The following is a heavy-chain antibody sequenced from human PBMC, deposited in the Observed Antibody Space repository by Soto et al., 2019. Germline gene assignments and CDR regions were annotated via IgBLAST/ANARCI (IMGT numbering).Heavy chain of an antibody. Sequence: VASVKVSCKASGYTFTGYYMHWVRQAPGQGLEWMGWINPNSGGTNYAQKFQGRVTMTRDTSISTAYMELSRLRSDDTAVYYCARDVVVEYYDFWSGYRYFDYWGQGTLVTVSS. J-gene: IGHJ4*02. CDR3: ARDVVVEYYDFWSGYRYFDY. D-gene: IGHD3-3*01. CDR2: INPNSGGT. CDR1: GYTFTGYY. V-gene: IGHV1-2*02.